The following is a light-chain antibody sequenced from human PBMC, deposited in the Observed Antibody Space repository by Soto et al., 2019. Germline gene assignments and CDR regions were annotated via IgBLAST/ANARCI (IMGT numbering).Light chain of an antibody. V-gene: IGKV1-12*01. CDR1: QGISSR. CDR2: AAS. CDR3: QQADRGPLT. Sequence: DVQMTQSPSSVSASVGDRVTITCRASQGISSRLAWYQQKPGKAPKILIYAASRLQSGVPSRFSGTGYGTDFTHTISSLQPEECAIYECQQADRGPLTFGGGTKVEGK. J-gene: IGKJ4*02.